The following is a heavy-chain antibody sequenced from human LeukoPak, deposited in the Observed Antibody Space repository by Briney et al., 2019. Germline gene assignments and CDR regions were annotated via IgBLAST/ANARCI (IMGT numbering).Heavy chain of an antibody. J-gene: IGHJ4*02. Sequence: GGSLRLSCAASGFTFSSYWMHWVRQAPGKGLEWVSSITNSGTYIYYADSVKGRFTISRDNANNSLFLQMNSLSAEDSAVYYCATDLSYYDSETGWGQGTLVTVSS. CDR2: ITNSGTYI. V-gene: IGHV3-21*01. CDR1: GFTFSSYW. CDR3: ATDLSYYDSETG. D-gene: IGHD3-16*01.